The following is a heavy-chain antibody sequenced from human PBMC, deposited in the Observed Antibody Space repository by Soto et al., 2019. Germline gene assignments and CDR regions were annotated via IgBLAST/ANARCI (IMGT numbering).Heavy chain of an antibody. CDR2: IWYDGSNK. D-gene: IGHD3-3*01. V-gene: IGHV3-33*01. J-gene: IGHJ6*02. CDR3: AREGYFGVVIIPTHYYYGMDV. Sequence: PGGSLRLSCAASGFTFSSYGMHWVRQAPGKGLEWVAVIWYDGSNKYYADSVKGRFTISRDNSKNTLYLQMNSLRAEDTAVYYCAREGYFGVVIIPTHYYYGMDVWGQGTTVTVSS. CDR1: GFTFSSYG.